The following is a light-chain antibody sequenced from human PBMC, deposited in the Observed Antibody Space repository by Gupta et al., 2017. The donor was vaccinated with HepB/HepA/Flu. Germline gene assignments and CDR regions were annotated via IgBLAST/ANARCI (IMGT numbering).Light chain of an antibody. Sequence: DIQMTQSPPSLSASVGDRVTITCRASQSITKYLNGYQQKPGKAPKLLIYGVSTLHSGVPSRFSGSGSGTDFTLTISSLQHEDFTTYYCQQSYSPPCSFGQGTKLEIK. J-gene: IGKJ2*04. V-gene: IGKV1-39*01. CDR1: QSITKY. CDR2: GVS. CDR3: QQSYSPPCS.